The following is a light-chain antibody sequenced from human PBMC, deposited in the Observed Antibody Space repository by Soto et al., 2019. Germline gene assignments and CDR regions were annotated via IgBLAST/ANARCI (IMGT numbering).Light chain of an antibody. CDR1: QSISNN. J-gene: IGKJ5*01. Sequence: EIGMTQSPATLSVSPGEGATLSCRASQSISNNLAWYHQKPGQAPRLIYGASTRATAIPARFSGSGSGTEFTLTISSLQSEDFAIYYCQQYNNWPLTFGQGTRLEIK. V-gene: IGKV3-15*01. CDR2: GAS. CDR3: QQYNNWPLT.